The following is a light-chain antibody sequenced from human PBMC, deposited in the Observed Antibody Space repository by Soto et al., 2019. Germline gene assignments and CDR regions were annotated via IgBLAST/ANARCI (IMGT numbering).Light chain of an antibody. CDR2: SNN. CDR1: SSNIGSNT. J-gene: IGLJ1*01. CDR3: AEWDDRLNGYV. V-gene: IGLV1-44*01. Sequence: QSALTQPPSASATPGQGVTISCSGSSSNIGSNTVNWYQQLPGTAPKLLIYSNNQRPSGVPDRFSGSKSGTSASLAISGLQFEDEADYYCAEWDDRLNGYVFGTGTKVTVL.